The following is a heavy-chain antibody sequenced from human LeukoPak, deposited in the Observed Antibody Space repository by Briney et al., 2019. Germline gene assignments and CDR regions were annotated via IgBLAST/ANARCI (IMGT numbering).Heavy chain of an antibody. D-gene: IGHD3-10*01. Sequence: GESLKISCKGSGYSFTSYWISWVRQMPGKGLEWMGRIDPSDSYTNYSPSFQGHVTISADKSISTAYLQWSSLKASDTAMYYCARQDARPIMLRFGELSQYNWFDPWGQGTLVTVSS. CDR3: ARQDARPIMLRFGELSQYNWFDP. J-gene: IGHJ5*02. V-gene: IGHV5-10-1*01. CDR2: IDPSDSYT. CDR1: GYSFTSYW.